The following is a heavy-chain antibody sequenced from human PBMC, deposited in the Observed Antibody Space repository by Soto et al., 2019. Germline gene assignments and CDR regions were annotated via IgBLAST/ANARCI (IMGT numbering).Heavy chain of an antibody. CDR1: GFTFSTNY. CDR2: IYNDGKT. V-gene: IGHV3-53*01. Sequence: PGGSLRLSCAASGFTFSTNYMSWVRQAPGKGLEWVSVIYNDGKTYYADSVKGRFTISRDASKTTLHLQMDSLRDEDTAVYYCVRPLPSGQNYGMDVWAKGPRSPSP. D-gene: IGHD3-10*01. J-gene: IGHJ6*02. CDR3: VRPLPSGQNYGMDV.